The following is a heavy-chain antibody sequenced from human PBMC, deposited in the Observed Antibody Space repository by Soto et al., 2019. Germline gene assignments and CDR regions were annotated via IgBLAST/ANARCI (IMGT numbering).Heavy chain of an antibody. CDR3: IWQQDFYYGRAV. CDR2: IKSKGGGGTA. V-gene: IGHV3-15*07. CDR1: GFSFSPAW. J-gene: IGHJ6*02. D-gene: IGHD6-13*01. Sequence: EVQLVESGGGLVTPGGSLTLSCAASGFSFSPAWMNWVRQAPGKGLEWVGLIKSKGGGGTADYAAPVKGRFIISRDDSKNTIYLQMNSLKPEDKALSYCIWQQDFYYGRAVWGQGTTVTVSS.